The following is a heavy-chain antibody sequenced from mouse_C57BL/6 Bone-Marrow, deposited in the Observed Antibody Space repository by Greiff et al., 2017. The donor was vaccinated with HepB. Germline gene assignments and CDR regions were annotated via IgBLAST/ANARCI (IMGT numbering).Heavy chain of an antibody. CDR2: ISDGGSYT. Sequence: EVKLMESGGGLVKPGGSLKISCAASGFTFSSYAMSWVRQTPEKRLEWVATISDGGSYTYYPDNVKGRFTISRDNAKNNLYLQMSHLKSEDTAMYYCARDDGYYWYFDVWGTGTTVTVSS. J-gene: IGHJ1*03. D-gene: IGHD2-3*01. CDR1: GFTFSSYA. V-gene: IGHV5-4*01. CDR3: ARDDGYYWYFDV.